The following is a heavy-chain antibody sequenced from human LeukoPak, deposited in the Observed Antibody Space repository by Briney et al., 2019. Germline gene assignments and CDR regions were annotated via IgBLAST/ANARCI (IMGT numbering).Heavy chain of an antibody. CDR3: ARDGGYYDSTGPPDY. CDR2: ISAYNGNT. CDR1: SYTFTSYG. J-gene: IGHJ4*02. D-gene: IGHD3-22*01. Sequence: ASVKVSCKASSYTFTSYGISWVRQAPGQGLEWMGWISAYNGNTNYAQKLQGRVTMTTDTSTSTAYMELRSLRSDDTAVYYCARDGGYYDSTGPPDYWGQGTMVTVSS. V-gene: IGHV1-18*01.